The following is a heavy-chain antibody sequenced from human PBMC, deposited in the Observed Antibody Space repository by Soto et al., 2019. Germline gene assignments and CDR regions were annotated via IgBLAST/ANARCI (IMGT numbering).Heavy chain of an antibody. J-gene: IGHJ5*02. CDR3: ARGGGWYVWFDP. Sequence: ASVKVSCKASGYTFTNYAMHWVRQAPGQRLEWMGWINAGNGNTKYSQKFQGRVTITRDTSASTAYMELSSLRSEDTAVYYCARGGGWYVWFDPWGQGPLVTVSS. V-gene: IGHV1-3*01. CDR2: INAGNGNT. D-gene: IGHD6-19*01. CDR1: GYTFTNYA.